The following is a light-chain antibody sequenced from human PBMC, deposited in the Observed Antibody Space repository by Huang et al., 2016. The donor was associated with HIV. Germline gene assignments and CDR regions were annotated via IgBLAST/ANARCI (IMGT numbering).Light chain of an antibody. CDR1: QSISSY. CDR3: QQYNDWYPLT. Sequence: EIVMTQSPATLSVSPGERATLPCRASQSISSYLAWYQQRPGQAPRLLIYGASTRASGVPARCSGSGSGTEFTLTISSLQSEDFALYYCQQYNDWYPLTFGGGTKVEIK. J-gene: IGKJ4*01. V-gene: IGKV3-15*01. CDR2: GAS.